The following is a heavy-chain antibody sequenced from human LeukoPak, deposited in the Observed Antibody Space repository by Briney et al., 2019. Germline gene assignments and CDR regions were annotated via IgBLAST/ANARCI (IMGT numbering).Heavy chain of an antibody. CDR2: IKKDGSEK. CDR3: ARAIGIWSGLSY. Sequence: TGGSLRLSCAASGFTFSSYWMSWVRQAPGKGLEWVAKIKKDGSEKKYVDSVKGGFTISRDNANTSLYLQMNSLRAEDTAVYYCARAIGIWSGLSYWGQGTLVTVSS. V-gene: IGHV3-7*01. D-gene: IGHD3-3*01. CDR1: GFTFSSYW. J-gene: IGHJ4*02.